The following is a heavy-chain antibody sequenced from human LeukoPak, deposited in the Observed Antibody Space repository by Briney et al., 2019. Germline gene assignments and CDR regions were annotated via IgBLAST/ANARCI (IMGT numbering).Heavy chain of an antibody. D-gene: IGHD2-8*01. CDR1: GGSISSSSYY. Sequence: SETLSLTCAVSGGSISSSSYYWSWIRQPPGKGLEWIGYIYYSGSTDYNPSLKSRVTISVDTSKNQFSLKLSSVTAADTAVYYCARDQGVATYNYYGLDVWGQGTTVTVSS. CDR2: IYYSGST. J-gene: IGHJ6*02. V-gene: IGHV4-61*01. CDR3: ARDQGVATYNYYGLDV.